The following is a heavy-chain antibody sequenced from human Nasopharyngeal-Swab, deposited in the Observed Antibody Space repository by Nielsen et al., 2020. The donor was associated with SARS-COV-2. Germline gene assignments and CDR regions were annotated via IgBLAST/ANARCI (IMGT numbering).Heavy chain of an antibody. Sequence: SVKVSCKASGGTFSSYAISWVRQAPGQGLEWMGRIIPILGIANYARKFQGRVTITADKSTSTAYMELSSLRSEDTAVYYCAHDGYNYYYYGMDVWGQGTTVTVSS. CDR3: AHDGYNYYYYGMDV. CDR1: GGTFSSYA. CDR2: IIPILGIA. D-gene: IGHD5-24*01. V-gene: IGHV1-69*04. J-gene: IGHJ6*02.